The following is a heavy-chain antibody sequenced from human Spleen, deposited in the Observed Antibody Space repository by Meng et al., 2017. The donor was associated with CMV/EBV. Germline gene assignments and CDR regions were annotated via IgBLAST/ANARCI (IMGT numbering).Heavy chain of an antibody. CDR3: AKERAMITFGVVVPAPFDY. CDR1: GFTFSDYY. CDR2: ISSSGRTS. J-gene: IGHJ4*02. V-gene: IGHV3-11*01. D-gene: IGHD3-16*01. Sequence: GGPLRLSCAASGFTFSDYYMSWIRQAPGKGLEWVSYISSSGRTSYYADSVKGRFTISRDNAKNSLYLQMNSLRAEDTAIYYCAKERAMITFGVVVPAPFDYWGQGTLVTVSS.